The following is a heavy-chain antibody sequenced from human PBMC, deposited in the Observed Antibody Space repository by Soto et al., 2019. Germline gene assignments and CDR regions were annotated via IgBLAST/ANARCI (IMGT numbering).Heavy chain of an antibody. Sequence: QVQLQESGPGLVKPSETLSLTCTVSGGSVSSGSYYWSWIRQPPGKGLEWIGYLYYSGSTNYNPSLKSRVTISVDTSKNQFSLKLSSVTAADTAVYYCARGGVLYYYDRSGPIPFDYWGQGTLVTVSS. V-gene: IGHV4-61*01. D-gene: IGHD3-22*01. CDR3: ARGGVLYYYDRSGPIPFDY. J-gene: IGHJ4*02. CDR2: LYYSGST. CDR1: GGSVSSGSYY.